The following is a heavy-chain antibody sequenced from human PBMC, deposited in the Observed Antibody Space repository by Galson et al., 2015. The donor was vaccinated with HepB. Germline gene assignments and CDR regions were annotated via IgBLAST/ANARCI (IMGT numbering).Heavy chain of an antibody. V-gene: IGHV3-23*01. D-gene: IGHD3-3*01. J-gene: IGHJ4*02. CDR2: ISGSGGST. Sequence: SLRLSCAASGFTFSSYAMSWVRQAPGKGLEWVSAISGSGGSTYYADSVKGRFTISRDNSKNTLYLQMNSLRAEDTAVYYCAKEPVGINDFWSGTEFDYWGQGTLVTVSS. CDR1: GFTFSSYA. CDR3: AKEPVGINDFWSGTEFDY.